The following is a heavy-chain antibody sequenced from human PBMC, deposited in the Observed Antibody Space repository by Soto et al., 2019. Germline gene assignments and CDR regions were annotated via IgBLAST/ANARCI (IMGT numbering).Heavy chain of an antibody. V-gene: IGHV1-3*04. Sequence: ASVKVSCKASGYTFTPYAMHWVRQAPGQRLEWMGWINTGNGNTKYSQKFQGRVTITRDTAASAVYMELSSLRSEDTAVYYCARDLAFETLRFLEWLPTPFYGMDVWGQGTTVTVS. D-gene: IGHD3-3*01. J-gene: IGHJ6*02. CDR1: GYTFTPYA. CDR2: INTGNGNT. CDR3: ARDLAFETLRFLEWLPTPFYGMDV.